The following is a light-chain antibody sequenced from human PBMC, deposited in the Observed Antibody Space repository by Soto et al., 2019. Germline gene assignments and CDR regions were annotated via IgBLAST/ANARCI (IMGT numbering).Light chain of an antibody. Sequence: VMTQSPVTLSVSPGETATLSCKASQNILRTLAWYQQKPGQPPRLLIYGASTRVTGIPARLSGNGSGTEFTLTIRGLQSEDFEVYYCHKYNTWPPWTFGQGTKVE. J-gene: IGKJ1*01. CDR1: QNILRT. CDR3: HKYNTWPPWT. V-gene: IGKV3D-15*01. CDR2: GAS.